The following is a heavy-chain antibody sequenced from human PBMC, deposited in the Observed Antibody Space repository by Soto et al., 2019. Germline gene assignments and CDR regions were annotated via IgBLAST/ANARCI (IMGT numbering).Heavy chain of an antibody. CDR1: GFSLSRYG. V-gene: IGHV3-33*01. D-gene: IGHD3-22*01. CDR2: IWYHGTTK. Sequence: GGSLRLSCEVSGFSLSRYGMHWVRQAPGKGLEWVAVIWYHGTTKNYADSVKGRFTISRDISKNTVYLQMDSLEVEDTAVYYCARDEVVYYDSSGYFDYWGQGTLVTVSS. CDR3: ARDEVVYYDSSGYFDY. J-gene: IGHJ4*02.